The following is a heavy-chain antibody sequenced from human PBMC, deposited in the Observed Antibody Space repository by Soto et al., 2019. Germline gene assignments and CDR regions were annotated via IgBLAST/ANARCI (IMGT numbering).Heavy chain of an antibody. V-gene: IGHV3-33*01. CDR2: IWYDGSNK. D-gene: IGHD3-22*01. CDR3: ARESQDYYDN. CDR1: GFTFSSYG. Sequence: QVQLVESGGGVVQPGRSLRLSCAASGFTFSSYGMHWVRQAPGKGLEWVAVIWYDGSNKYYADSVKGRFTISRDNSKNTLDLQMNSLRAEDTAVYYCARESQDYYDNWGQGTLVTVSS. J-gene: IGHJ1*01.